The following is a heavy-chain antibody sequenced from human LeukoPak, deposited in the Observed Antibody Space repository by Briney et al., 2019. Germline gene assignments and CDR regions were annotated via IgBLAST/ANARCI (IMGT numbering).Heavy chain of an antibody. Sequence: PGRSLRLSRAASGFTFSSYGIHWVRQAPGKGLEWVAAIAYDGSNKYYADSVKGRFTISRDNSKKTLYLQMNSLRAEDTAVYYCARDQGVVVHGKYHYYGMDVWGQGTTVTVSS. D-gene: IGHD3-22*01. CDR1: GFTFSSYG. V-gene: IGHV3-30*03. CDR2: IAYDGSNK. CDR3: ARDQGVVVHGKYHYYGMDV. J-gene: IGHJ6*02.